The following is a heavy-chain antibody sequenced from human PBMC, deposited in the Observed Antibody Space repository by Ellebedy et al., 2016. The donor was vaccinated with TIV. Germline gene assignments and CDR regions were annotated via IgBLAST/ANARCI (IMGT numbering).Heavy chain of an antibody. V-gene: IGHV2-70*11. CDR2: IDWDDDK. CDR3: ARTRVCEGPIGLLDDYGMDV. D-gene: IGHD2/OR15-2a*01. CDR1: GFSLSTSGMC. Sequence: SGPTLVKPTQTLTLTCTFSGFSLSTSGMCVSWIRQPPGKALEWLARIDWDDDKYYSTSLKTRLTISKDTSKNQVVLTMTNIDPVDTATYYCARTRVCEGPIGLLDDYGMDVWGQGTTVTVSS. J-gene: IGHJ6*02.